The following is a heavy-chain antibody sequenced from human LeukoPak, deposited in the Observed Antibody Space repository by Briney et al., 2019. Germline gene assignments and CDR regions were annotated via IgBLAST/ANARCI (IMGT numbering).Heavy chain of an antibody. CDR2: ISGSGGST. J-gene: IGHJ4*02. D-gene: IGHD3-3*01. Sequence: GGSLRLSCAASGFTFSSYAMSWVRQAPGKGLEWVSAISGSGGSTYYADSVKGRFTISRDNSKNTLYLQMNSLRAEDTAVYYCAKDSLRVGFLSGYYLYYFDYWGQGTLVTVSS. V-gene: IGHV3-23*01. CDR1: GFTFSSYA. CDR3: AKDSLRVGFLSGYYLYYFDY.